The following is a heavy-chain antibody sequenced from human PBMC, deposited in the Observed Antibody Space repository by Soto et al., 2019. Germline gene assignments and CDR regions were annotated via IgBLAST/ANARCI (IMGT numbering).Heavy chain of an antibody. CDR3: AKDPTSYDSSAQFDS. J-gene: IGHJ4*02. D-gene: IGHD3-22*01. CDR1: GFSFNIFA. Sequence: EVKLLESGGRLVQPGGSLRLSCAASGFSFNIFAMNWVRQAPGKGLEWVSGISGGGGSTYYADSVKGRLTISRDNSNTTLYLQMNSLRAEDTAVYYCAKDPTSYDSSAQFDSWGQGTLVTVSS. CDR2: ISGGGGST. V-gene: IGHV3-23*01.